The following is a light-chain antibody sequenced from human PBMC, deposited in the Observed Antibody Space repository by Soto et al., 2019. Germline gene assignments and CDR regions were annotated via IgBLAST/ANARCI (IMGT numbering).Light chain of an antibody. J-gene: IGKJ1*01. V-gene: IGKV1-5*03. CDR1: QSISNW. CDR2: KAS. Sequence: EIQMTQSPSTLSASVGDRVTITCRASQSISNWLAWYQQKPGKAPKLLIYKASSLESGVPSRFRGSGSGTEFTLTISSLQPDDFATYYCQQYNSYPWTFGQGPKVEIK. CDR3: QQYNSYPWT.